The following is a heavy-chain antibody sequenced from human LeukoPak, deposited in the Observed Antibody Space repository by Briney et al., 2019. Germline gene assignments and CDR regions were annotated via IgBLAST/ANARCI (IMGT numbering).Heavy chain of an antibody. D-gene: IGHD5-12*01. CDR2: IYHSGST. V-gene: IGHV4-4*02. Sequence: SGTLSLTCAVSGGSISSSNWWSWVRQPPGKGLEWIGSIYHSGSTYYNPSLKSRVTISVDTSKNQFSLKLSSVTAADTAVYYCAREDSGTFDYWGQGALVTVSS. J-gene: IGHJ4*02. CDR1: GGSISSSNW. CDR3: AREDSGTFDY.